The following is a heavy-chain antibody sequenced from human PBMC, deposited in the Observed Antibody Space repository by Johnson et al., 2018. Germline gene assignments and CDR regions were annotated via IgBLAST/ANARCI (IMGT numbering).Heavy chain of an antibody. V-gene: IGHV3-74*03. CDR1: GFTFRSFR. Sequence: VQLVESGGGVVQPGRSLRLSCAASGFTFRSFRMHWVRQAPGKGLVWVSRIYSDGTSITYADSVKGRFTISRDNAKNTLYLQMNGLRAEDTAVYFCARDSGGYDMDVWGQGTTVTVSS. D-gene: IGHD1-26*01. J-gene: IGHJ6*02. CDR2: IYSDGTSI. CDR3: ARDSGGYDMDV.